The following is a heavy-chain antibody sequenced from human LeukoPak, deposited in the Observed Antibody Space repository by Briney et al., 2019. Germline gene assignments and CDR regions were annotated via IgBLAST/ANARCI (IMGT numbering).Heavy chain of an antibody. CDR3: ARTPSTSETAAGSFDY. J-gene: IGHJ4*02. CDR2: IIPILDTA. Sequence: SVKVFCKASGGTFRSYVISWVRQAPGQGLEWMGGIIPILDTADYAQKFQGRVTMTTDTSTSTAYMDLRSLRSDDTAVYYCARTPSTSETAAGSFDYWGQGTLVTVSS. V-gene: IGHV1-69*10. D-gene: IGHD6-13*01. CDR1: GGTFRSYV.